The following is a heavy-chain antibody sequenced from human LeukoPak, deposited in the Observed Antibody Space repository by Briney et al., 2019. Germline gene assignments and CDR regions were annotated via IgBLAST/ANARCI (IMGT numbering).Heavy chain of an antibody. CDR3: AREGGFYRPLDY. J-gene: IGHJ4*02. Sequence: PSETLSLTCTVSGGSISSSSYYWGWIRQPPGKGLEWIGEVHLDGRTNYNPSLKSRLIMSVDLPENHISLKLTSVTAADTAVYYCAREGGFYRPLDYSGQGTLVTVSS. CDR2: VHLDGRT. CDR1: GGSISSSSYY. V-gene: IGHV4-39*07. D-gene: IGHD3-3*01.